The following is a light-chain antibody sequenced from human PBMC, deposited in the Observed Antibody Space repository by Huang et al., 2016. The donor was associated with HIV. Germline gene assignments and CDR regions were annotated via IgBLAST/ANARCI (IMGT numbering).Light chain of an antibody. Sequence: EIVLTPSPGFQSVTPKEKVTITCRASESIGTNLHWYQQKPDQSPKLLIKFASQSISGVPSRFSGSGSGTDFTLTINGLQPEDAATYYCHQSSSLPFTFGPGTKVDVK. CDR2: FAS. V-gene: IGKV6-21*02. J-gene: IGKJ3*01. CDR1: ESIGTN. CDR3: HQSSSLPFT.